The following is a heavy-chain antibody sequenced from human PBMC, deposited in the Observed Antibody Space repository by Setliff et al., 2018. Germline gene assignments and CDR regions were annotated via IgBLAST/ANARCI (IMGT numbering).Heavy chain of an antibody. Sequence: SVKVSCKASGGTFSSYAISWVRQAPGQGLEWMGGIIPILGIANYAQKFQGRVTITTDESTSTAYMELSSLRSEDTAVYYCAICSTNYYFDYWGQGTLVTVSS. CDR3: AICSTNYYFDY. J-gene: IGHJ4*02. CDR1: GGTFSSYA. D-gene: IGHD1-1*01. V-gene: IGHV1-69*10. CDR2: IIPILGIA.